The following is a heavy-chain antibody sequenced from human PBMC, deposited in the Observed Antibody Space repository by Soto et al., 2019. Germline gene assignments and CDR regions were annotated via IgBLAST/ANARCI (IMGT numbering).Heavy chain of an antibody. CDR1: GFIFGSLG. V-gene: IGHV3-30*03. CDR3: APDPSNIGAALDY. CDR2: VSYDGNSK. Sequence: QVQLVESGGGVVQPGRSLRLSCEASGFIFGSLGMHWVRQAPGKGLEWVALVSYDGNSKYYADSVKGRFTISRDNSKNPRSLQMNSLRAEDTAVYYCAPDPSNIGAALDYWGQGTLVTVSS. D-gene: IGHD5-12*01. J-gene: IGHJ4*02.